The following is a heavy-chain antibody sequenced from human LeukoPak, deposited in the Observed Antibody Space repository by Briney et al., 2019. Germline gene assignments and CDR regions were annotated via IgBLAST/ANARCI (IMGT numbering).Heavy chain of an antibody. CDR2: IYYSGST. CDR1: GGSISSYY. D-gene: IGHD7-27*01. Sequence: PSETLSLTCTVSGGSISSYYWSWIRQPPGKGLEWIGYIYYSGSTNYNPSLKSRVTISVDTSKDQFSLKLSSVTAADTAVYYCARDRLGIQDWGQGTLVTVSS. CDR3: ARDRLGIQD. V-gene: IGHV4-59*01. J-gene: IGHJ1*01.